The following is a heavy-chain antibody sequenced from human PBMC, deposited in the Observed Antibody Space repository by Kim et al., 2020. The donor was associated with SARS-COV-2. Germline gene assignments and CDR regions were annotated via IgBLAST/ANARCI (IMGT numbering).Heavy chain of an antibody. CDR2: IYNRGDS. Sequence: SETLSLTCTVSGGSISSYHWSWIRQSPGEGLEWSGLIYNRGDSEYNPSLKSRLTISQDTSRNQFSLKLTSVTAADTAIYYCARGAYYSDTYWYSDIWGQGTMVTVSS. V-gene: IGHV4-59*13. J-gene: IGHJ3*02. CDR1: GGSISSYH. CDR3: ARGAYYSDTYWYSDI. D-gene: IGHD3-22*01.